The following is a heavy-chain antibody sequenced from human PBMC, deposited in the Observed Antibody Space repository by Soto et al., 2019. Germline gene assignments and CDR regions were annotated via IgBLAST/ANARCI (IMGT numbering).Heavy chain of an antibody. Sequence: QVQLVESGGGVVQPGRSLRLSCAASGFTFSSYGMHWVRQAPGKGLEWVAVISYDGSNKYYADSVKGRFTISRDNSKKTVIVKGNAVEGEATAVYSSGKGGRSNKRGSYLAKWGKETRDTVSS. D-gene: IGHD2-15*01. V-gene: IGHV3-30*18. CDR1: GFTFSSYG. J-gene: IGHJ4*02. CDR2: ISYDGSNK. CDR3: GKGGRSNKRGSYLAK.